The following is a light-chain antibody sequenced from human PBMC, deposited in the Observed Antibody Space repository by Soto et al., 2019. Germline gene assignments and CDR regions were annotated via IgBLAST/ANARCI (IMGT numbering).Light chain of an antibody. CDR1: SSDVGGYNY. CDR3: TSYAGGNNV. J-gene: IGLJ1*01. V-gene: IGLV2-8*01. Sequence: QSALTQPPSASGSPGQSVTISCTGTSSDVGGYNYVSWYQQYSGKVPKLVVYEVNKRPSGVPDRFSGSKSGNTASLTVSGLQADDEADYYCTSYAGGNNVFGTGTKVTVL. CDR2: EVN.